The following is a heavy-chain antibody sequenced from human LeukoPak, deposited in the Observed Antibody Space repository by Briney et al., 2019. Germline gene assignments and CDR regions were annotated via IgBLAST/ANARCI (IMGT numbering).Heavy chain of an antibody. Sequence: GASVKVSCKVSGYTLTELSMHWVRQAPGKGLEWMGGFDPEDGETIYAQKFQGRVTMTEDTSTDTAYMELSSLRSEDTAVYYCATDRGYCSSTSCYDPYYYYGMDVWGQRTTVTVSS. V-gene: IGHV1-24*01. CDR3: ATDRGYCSSTSCYDPYYYYGMDV. J-gene: IGHJ6*02. CDR1: GYTLTELS. D-gene: IGHD2-2*01. CDR2: FDPEDGET.